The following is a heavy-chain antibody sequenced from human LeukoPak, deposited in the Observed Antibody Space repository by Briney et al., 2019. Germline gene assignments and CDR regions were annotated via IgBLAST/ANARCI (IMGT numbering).Heavy chain of an antibody. CDR2: IYHSGRT. D-gene: IGHD2-21*02. J-gene: IGHJ3*02. V-gene: IGHV4-4*02. Sequence: PSETLSLTCAVSGGSISSSNWWSWVRPPPGKGLEWIGEIYHSGRTNYTPSLKSRVTISVDKSKNQLSLKLSSVTAADSAVYYCARGAIYCGGDCRSFDIWGQGTMLTVSS. CDR3: ARGAIYCGGDCRSFDI. CDR1: GGSISSSNW.